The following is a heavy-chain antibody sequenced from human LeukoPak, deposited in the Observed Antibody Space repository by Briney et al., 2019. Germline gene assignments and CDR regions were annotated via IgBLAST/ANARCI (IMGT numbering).Heavy chain of an antibody. D-gene: IGHD3-22*01. CDR3: ARGPYDSSGYYYVSFDH. J-gene: IGHJ4*02. CDR2: IYYSGST. V-gene: IGHV4-59*01. Sequence: SETLSLTCTVSGGSISSYYWSWIRQPPGKGLEWIGYIYYSGSTNYNPSLKSRVTISVDTSKNQFSLKLSSVTAADTAVYYCARGPYDSSGYYYVSFDHWGQGTLVTVSS. CDR1: GGSISSYY.